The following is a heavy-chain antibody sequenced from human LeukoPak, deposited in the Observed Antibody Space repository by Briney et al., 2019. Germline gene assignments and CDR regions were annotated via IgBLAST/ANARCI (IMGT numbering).Heavy chain of an antibody. D-gene: IGHD3-3*01. V-gene: IGHV1-69*05. J-gene: IGHJ1*01. CDR2: IIPIFGTA. CDR1: GGTFSSYA. CDR3: ATLRGPFWSGYIAEYFQH. Sequence: GASVKVSCKASGGTFSSYAISWVRQAPGQGLEWMGGIIPIFGTANYAQKFQGRVTITTDESTSTAYMELSSLRSEDTAVYYCATLRGPFWSGYIAEYFQHWGQGTLVTVSS.